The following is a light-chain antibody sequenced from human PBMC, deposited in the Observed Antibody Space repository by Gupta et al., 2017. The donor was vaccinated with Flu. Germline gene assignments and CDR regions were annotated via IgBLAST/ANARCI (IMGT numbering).Light chain of an antibody. CDR2: SAS. CDR3: QRTYNVRNT. CDR1: QGISSY. V-gene: IGKV1-27*01. Sequence: PSSLSSSVGDRVTITCLVSQGISSYLNWYRQKPGKVPKLLIYSASHLQSGVPSLFSGSGSGTXFTLTIXSLQPEDFATYYGQRTYNVRNTFGXGTKVDIK. J-gene: IGKJ3*01.